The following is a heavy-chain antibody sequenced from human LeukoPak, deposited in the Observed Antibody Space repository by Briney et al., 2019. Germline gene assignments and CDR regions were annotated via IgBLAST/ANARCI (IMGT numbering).Heavy chain of an antibody. V-gene: IGHV4-31*03. D-gene: IGHD3-22*01. CDR2: INHSGST. J-gene: IGHJ2*01. CDR3: ARAARQGFTMIVVPFFYFDL. CDR1: GGSISSGASD. Sequence: SETLSLTCTVSGGSISSGASDWGWIRQHPKRGLECVGYINHSGSTYYNPSLGSRVTMSVDTSKNQFSLKLSSVTAADSAVYYCARAARQGFTMIVVPFFYFDLWGRGTLVTVSA.